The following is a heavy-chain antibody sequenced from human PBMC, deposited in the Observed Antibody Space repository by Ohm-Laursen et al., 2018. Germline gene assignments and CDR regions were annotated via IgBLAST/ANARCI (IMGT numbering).Heavy chain of an antibody. V-gene: IGHV4-31*03. D-gene: IGHD2-2*02. CDR1: GGSISGYY. CDR3: ARDKKGGYCSSTSCYTYYYYGMNV. CDR2: IYYSGST. J-gene: IGHJ6*02. Sequence: SQTLSLTCTVSGGSISGYYWSWIRQHPGKGLEWIGYIYYSGSTYYNPSLKSRVTISVDTSKNQFSLKLSSVTAADTAVYYCARDKKGGYCSSTSCYTYYYYGMNVWGQGTTVTVSS.